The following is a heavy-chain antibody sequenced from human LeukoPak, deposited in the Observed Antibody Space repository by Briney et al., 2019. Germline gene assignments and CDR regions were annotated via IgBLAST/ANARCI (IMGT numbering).Heavy chain of an antibody. J-gene: IGHJ4*02. D-gene: IGHD3-16*01. CDR2: ISAYNGNT. V-gene: IGHV1-18*01. CDR1: GYTFTSYG. CDR3: ARVGYYDYVWGSFDY. Sequence: ASVKVSCKASGYTFTSYGISWVRQAPGQGLEWMGWISAYNGNTNYAQKLQGRVTMTTDTSTSTAYMELRSLRSDDTAVYYCARVGYYDYVWGSFDYWGQGTLVTVSS.